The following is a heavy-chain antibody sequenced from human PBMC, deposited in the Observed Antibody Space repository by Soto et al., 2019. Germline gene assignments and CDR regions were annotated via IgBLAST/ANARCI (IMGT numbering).Heavy chain of an antibody. Sequence: GGSLRLSCAASGFTFSDYYTSWIRQALGKGLEWVSYISSSGSTIYYADSVKGRFTISGDNAKNSLYLQMNSLRAEDTAVYYCAMARYYYYMDVWGKGTTVTVSS. CDR2: ISSSGSTI. CDR3: AMARYYYYMDV. CDR1: GFTFSDYY. V-gene: IGHV3-11*01. J-gene: IGHJ6*03.